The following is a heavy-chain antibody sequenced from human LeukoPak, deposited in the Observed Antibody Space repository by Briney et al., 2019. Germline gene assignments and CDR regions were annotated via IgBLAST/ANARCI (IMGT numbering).Heavy chain of an antibody. D-gene: IGHD3-3*01. CDR1: GGSISSSSYY. CDR3: ARVYDFWSGYLDY. J-gene: IGHJ4*02. Sequence: PSETLSLTCTVSGGSISSSSYYWGWIRQPPGKGLEWIGSIYYSGSTYYNPSLKSRVTISVDTSKNQFSLKLSSVTAADTAVYYCARVYDFWSGYLDYWGLGTLVTVSS. V-gene: IGHV4-39*01. CDR2: IYYSGST.